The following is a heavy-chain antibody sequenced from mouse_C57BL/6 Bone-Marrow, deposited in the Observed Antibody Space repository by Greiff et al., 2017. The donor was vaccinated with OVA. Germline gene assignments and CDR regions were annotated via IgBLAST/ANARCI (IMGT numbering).Heavy chain of an antibody. D-gene: IGHD1-1*01. V-gene: IGHV5-2*01. CDR3: ARGSSYLTY. CDR2: INSDGGST. J-gene: IGHJ3*01. CDR1: DYEFPSHD. Sequence: EVKLVESGGGLVQPGESLTLSCESNDYEFPSHDMSWVRKTPEKRLALVAAINSDGGSTNYPDTMERRFIISRDNTKKTLYLQLRSLRSEDTALYYGARGSSYLTYWGQGTLVTVSA.